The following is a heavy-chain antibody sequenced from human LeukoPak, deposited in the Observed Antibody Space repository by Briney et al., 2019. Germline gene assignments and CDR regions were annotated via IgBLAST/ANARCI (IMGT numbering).Heavy chain of an antibody. Sequence: KAGGSLRLSCAASGFTFASYSMNWVRQAPGKGLEWIGSIYHSGSTYYNPSLKSRVTISVDTSKNQFSLKLSSVTAADTAVYYCARHGIGGIIDYWGQGTLVTVSS. J-gene: IGHJ4*02. CDR3: ARHGIGGIIDY. D-gene: IGHD3-10*01. CDR2: IYHSGST. CDR1: GFTFASYS. V-gene: IGHV4-38-2*01.